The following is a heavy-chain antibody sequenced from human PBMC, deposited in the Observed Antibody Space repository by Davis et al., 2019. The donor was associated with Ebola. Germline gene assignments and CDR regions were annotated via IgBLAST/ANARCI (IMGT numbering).Heavy chain of an antibody. D-gene: IGHD3-10*01. CDR3: ARETDDAGKHFDS. V-gene: IGHV4-61*01. CDR1: GGSVSSLSNY. CDR2: IYHTGST. Sequence: SETLSLTCSVSGGSVSSLSNYWSWIRQSPGKGLEWIGYIYHTGSTNYNPSLKSRVTISVDTSKNQFSLNLRSVTAADTAVYYCARETDDAGKHFDSWGQGTLVTVSS. J-gene: IGHJ4*02.